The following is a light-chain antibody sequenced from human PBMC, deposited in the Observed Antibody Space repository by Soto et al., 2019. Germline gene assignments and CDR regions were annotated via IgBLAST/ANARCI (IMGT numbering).Light chain of an antibody. CDR1: QSLLHSNGYNY. V-gene: IGKV2-28*01. Sequence: DIVMTQSPLSLPVTPGEPASISCRSSQSLLHSNGYNYLDWYLQKTGQSPQLLIYLGSNRASGVPDRFSGSGSGTDFTLKISRVEAEYVGVYYCMQALQTPYTCGQGTKLEIK. CDR2: LGS. J-gene: IGKJ2*01. CDR3: MQALQTPYT.